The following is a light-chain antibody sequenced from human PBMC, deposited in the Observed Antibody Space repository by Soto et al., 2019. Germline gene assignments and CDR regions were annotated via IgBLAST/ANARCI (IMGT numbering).Light chain of an antibody. Sequence: EIVLAQSPATLSLSPGERATLSCRSSQSVSISLAWYQQKPGQAPRLLIYDASNRATGVPARFSGSGSGTDFTLNVSSLEPEDFALYYCQQRSNWPPEITFGQGTRLEIK. CDR3: QQRSNWPPEIT. V-gene: IGKV3-11*01. J-gene: IGKJ5*01. CDR1: QSVSIS. CDR2: DAS.